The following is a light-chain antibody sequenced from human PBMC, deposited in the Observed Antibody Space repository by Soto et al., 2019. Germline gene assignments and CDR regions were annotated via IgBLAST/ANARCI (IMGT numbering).Light chain of an antibody. V-gene: IGKV1-39*01. CDR1: QSISSY. Sequence: DIQMTQSPSSLSASVGDRVTITCRASQSISSYLNWYQQKPGKAPKLLIYAASSLQSGVPSRFSGSGSGTDFTLTISSLQPEDFATYYCQQSDSTPLIFGGGTKVAIK. CDR2: AAS. CDR3: QQSDSTPLI. J-gene: IGKJ4*01.